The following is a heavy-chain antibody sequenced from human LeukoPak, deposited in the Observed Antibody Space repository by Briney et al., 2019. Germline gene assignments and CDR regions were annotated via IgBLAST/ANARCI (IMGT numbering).Heavy chain of an antibody. J-gene: IGHJ4*02. Sequence: SQTLSLTCAISGDSVSSNSAAWNWIRRYPSRGLEWMGRTYYRSKWYNDYAVSVKSRITINPDTSKNQFSLQLNSVTPEDTAVYYCAREAAEEDYYFDYWGQGTLVTVSS. D-gene: IGHD3/OR15-3a*01. CDR1: GDSVSSNSAA. V-gene: IGHV6-1*01. CDR3: AREAAEEDYYFDY. CDR2: TYYRSKWYN.